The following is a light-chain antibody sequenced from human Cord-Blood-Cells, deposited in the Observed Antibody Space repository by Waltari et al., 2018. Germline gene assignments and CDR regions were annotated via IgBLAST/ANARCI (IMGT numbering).Light chain of an antibody. CDR2: KDS. J-gene: IGLJ3*02. CDR3: YSVADNNRV. V-gene: IGLV3-27*01. CDR1: VLAKQY. Sequence: SYELTQPSSVSVSPGQTARITCSGDVLAKQYARWFQQKPGQAPVLVIYKDSERPSGIPERFSGSSSGTTVTLTISGAQVEDEADYYCYSVADNNRVFGGGTKLTIL.